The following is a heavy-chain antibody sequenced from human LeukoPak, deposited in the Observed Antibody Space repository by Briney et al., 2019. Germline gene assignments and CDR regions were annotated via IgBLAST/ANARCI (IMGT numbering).Heavy chain of an antibody. D-gene: IGHD6-19*01. V-gene: IGHV1-18*01. Sequence: ASVKVSCKASGYTFTSYGISWVRQAPGQGLEWMGWISAYNGNTNYAQKLQGRVTMTTDTSTSTAYMELRSLRSDDTAVYYCARDDRIAVAGRDTRNFDYWGQGTLVTVSS. CDR2: ISAYNGNT. J-gene: IGHJ4*02. CDR1: GYTFTSYG. CDR3: ARDDRIAVAGRDTRNFDY.